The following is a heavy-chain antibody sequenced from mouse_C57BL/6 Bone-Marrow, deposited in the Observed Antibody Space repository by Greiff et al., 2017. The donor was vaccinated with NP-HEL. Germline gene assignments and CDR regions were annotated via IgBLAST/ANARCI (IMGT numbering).Heavy chain of an antibody. D-gene: IGHD1-1*01. CDR3: ARGGTTVVDSYYFDY. V-gene: IGHV1-53*01. CDR1: GYTFTSYW. J-gene: IGHJ2*01. Sequence: QVHVKQSGTELVKPGASVKLSCKASGYTFTSYWMHWVKQRPGQGLEWIGNINPSNGGTNYNEKFKSKATLTVDKSSSTAYMQLSSLTSEDSAVYYCARGGTTVVDSYYFDYWGQGTTLTVSS. CDR2: INPSNGGT.